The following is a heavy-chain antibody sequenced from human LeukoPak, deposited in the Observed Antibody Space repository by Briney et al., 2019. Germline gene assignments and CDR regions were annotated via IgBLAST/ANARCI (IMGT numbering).Heavy chain of an antibody. CDR1: TNSNYY. CDR3: AKEANLDCSGGSCYRGWFDP. J-gene: IGHJ5*02. CDR2: ISWNSGSI. V-gene: IGHV3-9*03. D-gene: IGHD2-15*01. Sequence: TNSNYYWGWVRQAPGKGVEWFSGISWNSGSIGYADSVKGRFTISRDNAKNSLYLQMNSLRAEDMALYYCAKEANLDCSGGSCYRGWFDPWGQGTLVTVSS.